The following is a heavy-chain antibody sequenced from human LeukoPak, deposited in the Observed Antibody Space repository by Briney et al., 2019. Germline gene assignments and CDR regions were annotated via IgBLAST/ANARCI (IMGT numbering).Heavy chain of an antibody. V-gene: IGHV4-4*07. Sequence: PSETPSLTCTVSGGSISSYYWSWIRQPAGKGLEWIGRIYTSGSTNYNPSLKSRVTMSVDTSKNQFSLKLSSVTAADTAVYYCARDVTMVRGANDAFDIWGQGTMVTVSS. D-gene: IGHD3-10*01. CDR1: GGSISSYY. CDR2: IYTSGST. CDR3: ARDVTMVRGANDAFDI. J-gene: IGHJ3*02.